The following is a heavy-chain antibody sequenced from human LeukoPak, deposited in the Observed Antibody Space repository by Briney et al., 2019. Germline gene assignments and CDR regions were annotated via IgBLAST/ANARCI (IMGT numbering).Heavy chain of an antibody. J-gene: IGHJ4*02. CDR3: ARESGSAGDFDY. CDR1: GFTFSSYE. CDR2: ISSSGSTI. Sequence: GGSLGLSCAASGFTFSSYEMNWVRQAPGKGLEWVSYISSSGSTIYYADSVKGRFTISRDNAKNSLYLQMNSLRAEDTAVYYCARESGSAGDFDYWGQGTLVTVSS. D-gene: IGHD1-26*01. V-gene: IGHV3-48*03.